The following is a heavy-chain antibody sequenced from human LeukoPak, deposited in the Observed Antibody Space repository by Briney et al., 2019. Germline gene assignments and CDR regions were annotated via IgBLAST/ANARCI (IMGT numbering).Heavy chain of an antibody. V-gene: IGHV3-21*01. Sequence: GGSPRVSCTASGFSFNSYIMNWVRQAPGKGLEWVASISSRGNYIYYADSVKGRFTISRDNAKNSLILQMNSLGADDTAVYFCARDPAGIPGFTGDYFDYWGQGTLVTASS. CDR1: GFSFNSYI. D-gene: IGHD1-20*01. J-gene: IGHJ4*02. CDR3: ARDPAGIPGFTGDYFDY. CDR2: ISSRGNYI.